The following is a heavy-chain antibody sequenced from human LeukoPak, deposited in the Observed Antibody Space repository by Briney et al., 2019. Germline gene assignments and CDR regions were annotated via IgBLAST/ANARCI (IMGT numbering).Heavy chain of an antibody. CDR2: IYYSGST. CDR1: GDSISSYY. J-gene: IGHJ4*02. V-gene: IGHV4-59*01. D-gene: IGHD4-17*01. CDR3: ARDPYGDYYFDY. Sequence: SETLSLTCTVSGDSISSYYWSWIRQPPAKGLEWIGYIYYSGSTNYNPSLKSRVTISVDTSKNQFSLKLSSVTAADTAVYYCARDPYGDYYFDYWGQGTLVTVSS.